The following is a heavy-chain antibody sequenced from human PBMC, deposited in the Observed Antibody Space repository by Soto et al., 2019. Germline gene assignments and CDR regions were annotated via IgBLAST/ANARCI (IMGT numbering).Heavy chain of an antibody. V-gene: IGHV3-7*01. D-gene: IGHD1-20*01. J-gene: IGHJ5*02. CDR1: GFTFSSYW. CDR3: ARDLYNWNDNNWFDP. Sequence: EVQLVESGGGLVQPGGSLRLSCAASGFTFSSYWMSWVRQAPGKGLEWVANIKQDGSEQYYVDSVKGRFTISRDNAKNSLYLQMNSLRAEDTAVYYCARDLYNWNDNNWFDPWGQGTLVTVSS. CDR2: IKQDGSEQ.